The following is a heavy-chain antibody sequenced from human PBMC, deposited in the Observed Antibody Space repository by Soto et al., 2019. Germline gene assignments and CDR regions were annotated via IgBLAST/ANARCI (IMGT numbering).Heavy chain of an antibody. CDR1: GFSFSIYS. Sequence: EGQLVEFGGGLVKPGGYLRLSCAASGFSFSIYSYNWVRQAPGKGLEWLSYISPAGTSIYYADSVKGRFTISGDSARDSVYLQMTSLRADYTAVYYCAKDLGGSGAFDIWGKGTMVTVSS. J-gene: IGHJ3*02. D-gene: IGHD3-16*01. V-gene: IGHV3-48*01. CDR3: AKDLGGSGAFDI. CDR2: ISPAGTSI.